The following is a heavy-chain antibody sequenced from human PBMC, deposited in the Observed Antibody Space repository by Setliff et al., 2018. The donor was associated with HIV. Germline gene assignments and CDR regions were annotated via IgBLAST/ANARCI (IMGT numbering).Heavy chain of an antibody. CDR1: GYSISDGYY. CDR2: VYTRGNT. Sequence: SETLSLTCAVSGYSISDGYYWGRIRLPPGKGLEWIGNVYTRGNTYYNPSLKSRVTMSIDASKNRFSLKLSPVTAADTAVYYCARVEPFKLDYQETSGYFDYWGHGILVTVSS. V-gene: IGHV4-38-2*01. D-gene: IGHD3-22*01. J-gene: IGHJ4*03. CDR3: ARVEPFKLDYQETSGYFDY.